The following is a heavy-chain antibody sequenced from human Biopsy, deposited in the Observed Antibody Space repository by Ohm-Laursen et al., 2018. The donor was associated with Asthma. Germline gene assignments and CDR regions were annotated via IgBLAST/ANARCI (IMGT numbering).Heavy chain of an antibody. CDR2: GGSYYDGGLK. CDR3: ARDVMEWYLPAFDF. V-gene: IGHV3-30*19. Sequence: RSLRLSCAASGFTFSSYGMHWVRQGPGKGLEWVAVGGSYYDGGLKYYADSVNGRFTVSRDDSKNTLYLQMNSLRPDDTAVYYCARDVMEWYLPAFDFWGQGTLVTVSS. J-gene: IGHJ4*02. D-gene: IGHD3-3*01. CDR1: GFTFSSYG.